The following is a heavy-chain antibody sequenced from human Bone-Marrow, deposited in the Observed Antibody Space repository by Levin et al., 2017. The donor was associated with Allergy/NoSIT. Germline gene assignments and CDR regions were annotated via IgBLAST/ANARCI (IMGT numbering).Heavy chain of an antibody. Sequence: LAGGSLRLSCAASGFTFNTYAVNWVRQAPGKGLQWVSSISGNGYNIQYADSVKGRFTISRDNSKNTLYLQMNSLRGDDTAVYYCVRCVVYSNGWCNWLDPWGQGTLVTVSS. CDR2: ISGNGYNI. CDR3: VRCVVYSNGWCNWLDP. V-gene: IGHV3-23*01. J-gene: IGHJ5*02. D-gene: IGHD6-13*01. CDR1: GFTFNTYA.